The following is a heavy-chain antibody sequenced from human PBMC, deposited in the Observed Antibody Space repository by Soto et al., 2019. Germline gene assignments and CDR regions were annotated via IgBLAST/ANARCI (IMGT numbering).Heavy chain of an antibody. Sequence: PSETLSLTCAVSGGSMNSSNWWSWVRQPPGKGLEWIGEIYHSGSSNYNPSLKSRVTISVDKSKNQFSLKLSSVTAADTAVYYCARDFCSGGSCFDYWGQGTLVTVSS. D-gene: IGHD2-15*01. CDR1: GGSMNSSNW. CDR3: ARDFCSGGSCFDY. CDR2: IYHSGSS. J-gene: IGHJ4*02. V-gene: IGHV4-4*02.